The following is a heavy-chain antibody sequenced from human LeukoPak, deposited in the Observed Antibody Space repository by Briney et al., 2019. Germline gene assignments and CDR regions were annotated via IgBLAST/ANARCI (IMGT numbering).Heavy chain of an antibody. CDR2: INPSGGST. J-gene: IGHJ4*02. CDR3: ASGGLYYYGSGSFLDY. Sequence: ASVKVSCKASGYTFTTYYVHWVRQAPGQGLEWMGIINPSGGSTTYAQKFRGRLTMTRDMSTSTVYMELSSLRSEDTAVYYCASGGLYYYGSGSFLDYWGQGTLVTVSS. V-gene: IGHV1-46*01. CDR1: GYTFTTYY. D-gene: IGHD3-10*01.